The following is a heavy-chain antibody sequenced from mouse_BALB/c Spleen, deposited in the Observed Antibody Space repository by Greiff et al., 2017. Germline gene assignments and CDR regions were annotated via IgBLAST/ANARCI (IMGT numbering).Heavy chain of an antibody. Sequence: EVKLVESGGDLVKPGGSLKLSCAASGFTFSSYGMSWVRQTPDKRLEWVATISSGGSYTYYPDSVKGRFTISRDNAKNTLYLQMSSLKSEDTAMYYCARQGGSSPHYYAMDYWGQGTSVTVSS. V-gene: IGHV5-6*01. CDR3: ARQGGSSPHYYAMDY. CDR1: GFTFSSYG. J-gene: IGHJ4*01. CDR2: ISSGGSYT. D-gene: IGHD1-1*01.